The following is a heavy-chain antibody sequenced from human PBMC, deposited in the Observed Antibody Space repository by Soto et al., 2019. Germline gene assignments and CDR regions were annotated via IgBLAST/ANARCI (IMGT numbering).Heavy chain of an antibody. CDR2: INAGNGNT. J-gene: IGHJ6*02. V-gene: IGHV1-3*01. Sequence: ASLKVSCKASGYTFTSYAMHWVRQAPGQRLEWMGWINAGNGNTKYSQKFQGRVTITRDTSASTAYMELSSLRSEDTAVYYCARWGYCSSTSCYVPYYYYYYGMDVWGQGTTVTVSS. CDR1: GYTFTSYA. D-gene: IGHD2-2*01. CDR3: ARWGYCSSTSCYVPYYYYYYGMDV.